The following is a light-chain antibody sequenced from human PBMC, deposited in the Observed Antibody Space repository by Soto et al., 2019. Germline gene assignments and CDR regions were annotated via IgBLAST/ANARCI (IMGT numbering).Light chain of an antibody. CDR2: VEGSGNY. CDR3: ETWDRHIHV. CDR1: GGDSSSN. V-gene: IGLV4-60*03. J-gene: IGLJ1*01. Sequence: QLVLTQSSSASASLGSTVKLTCTLTGGDSSSNIAWHQQQPGKAPRYLMKVEGSGNYNRGSGVPDRFSGSRIGPERYITTANHQSEDEADYYCETWDRHIHVFGPGTKLTVL.